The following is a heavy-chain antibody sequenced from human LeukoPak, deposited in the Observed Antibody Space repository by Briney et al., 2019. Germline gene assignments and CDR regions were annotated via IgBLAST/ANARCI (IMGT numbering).Heavy chain of an antibody. CDR2: INSDGSST. J-gene: IGHJ6*03. CDR3: ARGKGVRGVNYYYYMDV. CDR1: GFTFSSYW. V-gene: IGHV3-74*01. D-gene: IGHD3-10*01. Sequence: PRGSLRLSCAASGFTFSSYWMHWVRQAPGKGLVWVSGINSDGSSTRYADSVKGRFTISRDNAKNTLYLQMNSLRAEDTAVYYCARGKGVRGVNYYYYMDVWGKGTTVTISS.